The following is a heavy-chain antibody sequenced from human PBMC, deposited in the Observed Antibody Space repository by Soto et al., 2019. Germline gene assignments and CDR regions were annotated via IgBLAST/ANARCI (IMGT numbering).Heavy chain of an antibody. D-gene: IGHD6-19*01. V-gene: IGHV4-4*02. CDR3: ARVFSSGSGWMYHFDF. CDR1: SDSIAGENW. Sequence: QVQLQESGPGLVKPSETLSLTCTVSSDSIAGENWWSWVRQPPGLGLEWIGEVFHTGGTNYNPSRKHRVTIEVDKSKNQISLTLISATAADTAVYYCARVFSSGSGWMYHFDFWGQGTLVSVSS. J-gene: IGHJ4*02. CDR2: VFHTGGT.